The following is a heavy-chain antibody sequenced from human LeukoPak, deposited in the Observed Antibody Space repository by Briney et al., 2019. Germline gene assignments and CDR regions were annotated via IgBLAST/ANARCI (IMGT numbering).Heavy chain of an antibody. D-gene: IGHD2-15*01. CDR1: GYSISSGSY. Sequence: SETLSLTCTVSGYSISSGSYWGWIRQPPGKGLEWIGTIYHSGITYYNPSLKSRVTISVDTSKNQFSLKLTSVTAADTAVYYCAKVYCSGGSCYSSDAFDIWGQGTMATVSS. CDR3: AKVYCSGGSCYSSDAFDI. CDR2: IYHSGIT. V-gene: IGHV4-38-2*02. J-gene: IGHJ3*02.